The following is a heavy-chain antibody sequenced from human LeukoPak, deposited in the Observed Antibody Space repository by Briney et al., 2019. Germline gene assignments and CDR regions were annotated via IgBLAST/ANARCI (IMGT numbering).Heavy chain of an antibody. CDR3: ARVADYGDYVGGDWIDP. Sequence: SETLSLTCAVYGGSFSGYYWSWIRQPAGKGLEWIGRIYFTGSANYNPSLKSRVTMSVDTSENQFSLKLSSVTAADTAVYYCARVADYGDYVGGDWIDPWGQGTLVAVSS. V-gene: IGHV4-59*10. D-gene: IGHD4-17*01. J-gene: IGHJ5*02. CDR1: GGSFSGYY. CDR2: IYFTGSA.